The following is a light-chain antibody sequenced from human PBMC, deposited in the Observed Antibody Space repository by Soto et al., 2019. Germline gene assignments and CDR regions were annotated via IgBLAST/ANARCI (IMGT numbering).Light chain of an antibody. CDR3: CSYTTSNTRQIV. CDR2: GNS. J-gene: IGLJ1*01. CDR1: SSNIGAGYD. Sequence: QSVLTQPPSVSGAPRQRVTISCTGSSSNIGAGYDVHWYQQLPGKAPKLLIYGNSNRPSGVSDRFSGSKSGTSASLTISGLQAEDEADYYCCSYTTSNTRQIVFGTGTKVTVL. V-gene: IGLV1-40*01.